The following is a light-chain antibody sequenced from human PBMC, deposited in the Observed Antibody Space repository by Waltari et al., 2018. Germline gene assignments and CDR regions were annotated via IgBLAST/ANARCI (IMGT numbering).Light chain of an antibody. V-gene: IGLV1-40*01. J-gene: IGLJ3*02. CDR2: GNN. Sequence: QSVLTQPPSVSGAPGQSVTISCTESSSNLGARYDVHWYRQLTGTAPKLLIYGNNNLPSGVPVRFSGSRSGTSASLAITGLQAEDEADYYCQSYDSGLSGWVFGGGTKLTVL. CDR3: QSYDSGLSGWV. CDR1: SSNLGARYD.